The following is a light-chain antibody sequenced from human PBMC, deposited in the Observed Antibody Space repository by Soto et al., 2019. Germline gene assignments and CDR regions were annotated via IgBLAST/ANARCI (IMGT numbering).Light chain of an antibody. CDR3: QQRSNWPPS. CDR2: DAS. Sequence: EIVLTQSPGTLSLSPGERATLSCRASQSVSSSYLAWYQQKPGQAPRLLIYDASNRATGIPARFSGSGSGTDFTLTISSLEPEDFAVYYCQQRSNWPPSFGQGTLLEIK. V-gene: IGKV3-11*01. CDR1: QSVSSSY. J-gene: IGKJ5*01.